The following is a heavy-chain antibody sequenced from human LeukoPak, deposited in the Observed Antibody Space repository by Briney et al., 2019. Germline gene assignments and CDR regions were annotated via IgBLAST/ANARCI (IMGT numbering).Heavy chain of an antibody. CDR1: GYTFTSYY. Sequence: ASVNVSCLASGYTFTSYYMHWVRQAPGPGLEWMGIINPCVGSTSYAQKFQGRVTMTRDTSTSTVYMELSSLRSEDTAVYYCARDRDLHYYDSSGEFDYWGQGTLVTVSS. J-gene: IGHJ4*02. D-gene: IGHD3-22*01. CDR3: ARDRDLHYYDSSGEFDY. CDR2: INPCVGST. V-gene: IGHV1-46*01.